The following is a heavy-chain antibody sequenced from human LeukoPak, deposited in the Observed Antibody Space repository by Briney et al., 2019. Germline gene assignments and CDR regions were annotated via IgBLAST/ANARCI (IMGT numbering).Heavy chain of an antibody. V-gene: IGHV3-64*01. CDR3: ARGEYYGSGSNEPTDY. CDR1: GFTVSSNY. CDR2: ISSNGGST. J-gene: IGHJ4*02. Sequence: GGSLRLSCAASGFTVSSNYKGWVRQAPGKGLEYVSAISSNGGSTYYANSVKGRFTISRDNSKNTLYLQMGSLRAEDTAVYYCARGEYYGSGSNEPTDYWGQGTLVTVSS. D-gene: IGHD3-10*01.